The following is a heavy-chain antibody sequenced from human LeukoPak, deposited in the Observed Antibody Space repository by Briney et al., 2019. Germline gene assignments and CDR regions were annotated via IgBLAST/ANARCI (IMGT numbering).Heavy chain of an antibody. J-gene: IGHJ6*02. CDR3: ARVGVVAAAYAKYYNYHMDV. CDR1: GFAFSSYA. CDR2: ISRRDDYT. Sequence: GGSLRLSCAASGFAFSSYAMSWVRQPPGKGLEWVSVISRRDDYTYYADSVKGRFTISRDNSKNTLYLQMNSLRAEDTAVFYCARVGVVAAAYAKYYNYHMDVWGQGTTVTVSS. D-gene: IGHD2-15*01. V-gene: IGHV3-23*01.